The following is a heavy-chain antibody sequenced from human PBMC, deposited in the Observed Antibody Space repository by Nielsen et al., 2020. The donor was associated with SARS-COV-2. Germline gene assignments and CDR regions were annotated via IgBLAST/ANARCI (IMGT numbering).Heavy chain of an antibody. CDR1: GFTFSSLW. J-gene: IGHJ4*02. D-gene: IGHD6-19*01. V-gene: IGHV3-30*03. CDR3: ARGSWDD. CDR2: ISSDGSEK. Sequence: GESLKISCAASGFTFSSLWMSWVRQAPGKGLEWVAVISSDGSEKIYSASVKGRFTISRDNSKNTLYMQMSSLRVEDTAVYYCARGSWDDWGQGTLVTVSS.